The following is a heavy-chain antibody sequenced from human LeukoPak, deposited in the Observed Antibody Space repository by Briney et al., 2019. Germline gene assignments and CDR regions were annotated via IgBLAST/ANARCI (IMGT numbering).Heavy chain of an antibody. J-gene: IGHJ6*02. CDR1: GYTFTNNY. D-gene: IGHD3-22*01. CDR2: IIPIFGTA. CDR3: ARSLPITMIVVAPYYYYGMDV. Sequence: ASVKVSCKASGYTFTNNYLHWVRQAPGQGLEWMGGIIPIFGTANYAQKFQGRVTITADESTSTAYMELSSLRSEDTAVYYCARSLPITMIVVAPYYYYGMDVWGQGTTVTVS. V-gene: IGHV1-69*13.